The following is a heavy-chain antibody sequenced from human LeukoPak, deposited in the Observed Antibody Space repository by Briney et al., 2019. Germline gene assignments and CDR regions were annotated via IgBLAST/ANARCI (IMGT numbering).Heavy chain of an antibody. CDR3: APSTIVGATLGFY. CDR2: FDPEDGET. V-gene: IGHV1-24*01. D-gene: IGHD1-26*01. CDR1: GYTLTELS. Sequence: ASVKVSCKVSGYTLTELSMHWVRQAPGKGLEWMGGFDPEDGETIYAQKFQGRVAMTEDTSTDTAYMELSSLRSEDTAVYYCAPSTIVGATLGFYWGQGTLFTVSS. J-gene: IGHJ4*02.